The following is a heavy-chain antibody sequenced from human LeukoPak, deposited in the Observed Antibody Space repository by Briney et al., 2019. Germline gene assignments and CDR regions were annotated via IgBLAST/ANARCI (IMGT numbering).Heavy chain of an antibody. CDR2: IYYSGST. D-gene: IGHD2-15*01. V-gene: IGHV4-61*03. J-gene: IGHJ5*02. CDR3: ARSEPLWGRGDIGWFDP. CDR1: GGSISSGGYY. Sequence: SQTLSLTCTVSGGSISSGGYYWSWIRQPPGKGLEWIGYIYYSGSTNYNPSLKSRVTISVDTSKNHFSLKLSSVTAADTAVYYCARSEPLWGRGDIGWFDPWGQGTLVTVSS.